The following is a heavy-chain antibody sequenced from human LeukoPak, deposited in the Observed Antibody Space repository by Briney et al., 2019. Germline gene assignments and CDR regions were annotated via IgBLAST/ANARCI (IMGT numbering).Heavy chain of an antibody. J-gene: IGHJ3*02. CDR3: ARLGYYDFWSGYYLDAFDI. CDR2: INHSGST. D-gene: IGHD3-3*01. V-gene: IGHV4-34*01. CDR1: GGSFSGYY. Sequence: PSETLSLTCAVYGGSFSGYYWSWIRQPPGKGLEWIGEINHSGSTNYNPSLKSRVTISVDTSKNQFSLKPSSVTAADTAVYYCARLGYYDFWSGYYLDAFDIWGQGTMVTVSS.